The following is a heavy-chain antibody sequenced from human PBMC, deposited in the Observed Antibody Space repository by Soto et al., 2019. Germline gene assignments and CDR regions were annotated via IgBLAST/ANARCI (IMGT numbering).Heavy chain of an antibody. V-gene: IGHV4-61*01. D-gene: IGHD5-12*01. J-gene: IGHJ3*02. CDR3: ARDINPMYTEVALDAFDI. CDR1: GASVNTINYY. Sequence: SSETLSLTCTLSGASVNTINYYWNWIRQPPGKGLEWIGYIYYSGSTNYNPSLKSRVTISVDTSKNQLSLKLSSVTAAETAVYYCARDINPMYTEVALDAFDIWGQGTMVTVSS. CDR2: IYYSGST.